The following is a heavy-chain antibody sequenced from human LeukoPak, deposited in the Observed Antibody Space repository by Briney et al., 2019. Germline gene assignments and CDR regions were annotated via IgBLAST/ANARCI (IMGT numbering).Heavy chain of an antibody. D-gene: IGHD3-10*01. V-gene: IGHV3-33*01. CDR3: AREEEGVHYGSQFTTYGMDV. J-gene: IGHJ6*02. CDR1: GFTFSSYG. Sequence: GRSLRLSCAASGFTFSSYGMHWVRQAPGKGLEWVAVIWYDGSNKYYADSVKGRFTISRDNSKNTLYLQMNSLRAEDTAVYYCAREEEGVHYGSQFTTYGMDVWGQGTTDTVSS. CDR2: IWYDGSNK.